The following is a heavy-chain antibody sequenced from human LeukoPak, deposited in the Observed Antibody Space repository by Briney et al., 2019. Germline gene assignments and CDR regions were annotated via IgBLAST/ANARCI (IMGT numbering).Heavy chain of an antibody. CDR3: ARGSLTYYDSSGYYCRAFDI. Sequence: PSQTLSLTCTVSGGSISSGGYYWSWIRQHPGKGLEWIGYIYYSGSTYYNPSLKSRVTISVDTSKNQFSLKLSSVTAADTAVYYCARGSLTYYDSSGYYCRAFDIWGQGTMVTVSS. D-gene: IGHD3-22*01. J-gene: IGHJ3*02. CDR1: GGSISSGGYY. CDR2: IYYSGST. V-gene: IGHV4-31*03.